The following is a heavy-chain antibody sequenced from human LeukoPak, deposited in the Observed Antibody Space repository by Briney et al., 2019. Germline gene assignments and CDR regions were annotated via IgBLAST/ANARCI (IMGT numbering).Heavy chain of an antibody. Sequence: PGGSLRLSCAASGFTFSSYGMHWVRQAPGKGLEWVAVISYDGSNKYYADSVKGRFTISRDNSKNTLYLQMNSLRAEDTAVYYCAKLNVDTASWGQGTLVTVSS. CDR1: GFTFSSYG. D-gene: IGHD5-18*01. CDR2: ISYDGSNK. V-gene: IGHV3-30*18. J-gene: IGHJ5*02. CDR3: AKLNVDTAS.